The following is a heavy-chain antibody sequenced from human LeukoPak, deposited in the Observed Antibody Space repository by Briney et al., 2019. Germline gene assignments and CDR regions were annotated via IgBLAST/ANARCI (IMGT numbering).Heavy chain of an antibody. Sequence: PGGSLRLSCAASGFTFSSYSMNWVRQAPGKGLEWVSSISSSSSYIYYADSVKGRFTISRDNAKNSLYLQMNSLRAEDTAVYYCARANERLGYYMDVWGKGTTVTVSS. V-gene: IGHV3-21*01. CDR2: ISSSSSYI. CDR1: GFTFSSYS. D-gene: IGHD2-8*01. CDR3: ARANERLGYYMDV. J-gene: IGHJ6*03.